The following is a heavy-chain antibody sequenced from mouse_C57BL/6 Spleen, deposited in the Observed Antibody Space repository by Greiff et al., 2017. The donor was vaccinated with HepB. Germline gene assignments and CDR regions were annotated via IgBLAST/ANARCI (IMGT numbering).Heavy chain of an antibody. J-gene: IGHJ4*01. CDR1: GFTFSSYA. D-gene: IGHD4-1*01. V-gene: IGHV5-4*01. CDR2: ISDGGSYT. CDR3: ASDGTGTRAMDY. Sequence: EVQRVESGGGLVKPGGSLKLSCAASGFTFSSYAMSWVRQTPEKRLEWVATISDGGSYTYYPDNVKGRFTISRDNAKNNLYLQMSHLKSEDTAMYYCASDGTGTRAMDYWGQGTSVTVSS.